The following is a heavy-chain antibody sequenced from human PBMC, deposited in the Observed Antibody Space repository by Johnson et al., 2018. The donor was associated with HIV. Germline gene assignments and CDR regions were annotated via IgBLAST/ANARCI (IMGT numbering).Heavy chain of an antibody. V-gene: IGHV3-30*04. CDR3: ARDQRGDIIPTTYDAFDI. Sequence: QVQLVESGGGVVQPGRSLRLSCAASGFTLSKYAMHWVRQAPGKGLEWMAFISYNEDKKYYADSVKGRFTISRDNSKNTLYLQMNSLRAEDTAVYYCARDQRGDIIPTTYDAFDIWGQGTMVTVSS. CDR1: GFTLSKYA. J-gene: IGHJ3*02. CDR2: ISYNEDKK. D-gene: IGHD5-12*01.